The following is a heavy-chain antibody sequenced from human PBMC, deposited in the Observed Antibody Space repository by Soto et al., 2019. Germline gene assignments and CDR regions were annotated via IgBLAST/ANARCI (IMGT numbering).Heavy chain of an antibody. D-gene: IGHD3-22*01. CDR3: AGDSSGYYWNY. Sequence: GGSLRLSCAAPGFTFSSYGMHWVRQAPGKGLEWVSVIYSGGSTYYADSVKGRFTISRDNSKNTLYLQMNSLRAEDTAVYYCAGDSSGYYWNYWGQGTLVTVSS. CDR2: IYSGGST. CDR1: GFTFSSYG. J-gene: IGHJ4*02. V-gene: IGHV3-53*01.